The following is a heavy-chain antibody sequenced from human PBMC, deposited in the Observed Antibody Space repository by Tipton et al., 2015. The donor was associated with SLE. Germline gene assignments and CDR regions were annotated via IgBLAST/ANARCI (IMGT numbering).Heavy chain of an antibody. CDR1: GDSINSHY. Sequence: TLSLTCTVSGDSINSHYWSWIRQPAGKGLQWIGRIYPSGSINYNPSLKSRVTMSVDTSKNQFSLRLNSVTAADTALYYCARGHGIAAAGPFDYWGQGTLVTVSS. CDR2: IYPSGSI. V-gene: IGHV4-4*07. J-gene: IGHJ4*02. CDR3: ARGHGIAAAGPFDY. D-gene: IGHD6-13*01.